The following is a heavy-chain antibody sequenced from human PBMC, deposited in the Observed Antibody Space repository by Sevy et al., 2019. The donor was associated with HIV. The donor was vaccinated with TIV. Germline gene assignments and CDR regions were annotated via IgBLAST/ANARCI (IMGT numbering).Heavy chain of an antibody. CDR2: ISLNSGSI. Sequence: GGSLRLSCAASGFTFDDYAMHWVRQAPGKGLEWVSGISLNSGSIGYADSVKGRFTISRDNAKNSLYLQMNSLRAEDTALYYCAKDREGIAAAGTDYWGQGTLVTVSS. J-gene: IGHJ4*02. D-gene: IGHD6-13*01. CDR3: AKDREGIAAAGTDY. CDR1: GFTFDDYA. V-gene: IGHV3-9*01.